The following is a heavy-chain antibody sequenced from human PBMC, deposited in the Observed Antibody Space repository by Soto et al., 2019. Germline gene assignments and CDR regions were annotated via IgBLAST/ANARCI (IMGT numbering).Heavy chain of an antibody. J-gene: IGHJ4*02. D-gene: IGHD3-3*02. Sequence: ASVKVSCKTSGYIFTNYYMHWVRHAPGQGLEWMGIINPSGGTTSYAQKFQGRVSMTRDTSTNTVYVDLSSLRSEDTAVYYCARGFCFDCNSISCYHFDFWGQGTLVTVSS. V-gene: IGHV1-46*01. CDR2: INPSGGTT. CDR3: ARGFCFDCNSISCYHFDF. CDR1: GYIFTNYY.